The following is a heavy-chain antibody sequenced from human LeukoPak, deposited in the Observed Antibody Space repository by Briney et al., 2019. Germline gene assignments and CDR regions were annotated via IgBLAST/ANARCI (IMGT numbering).Heavy chain of an antibody. V-gene: IGHV4-39*01. D-gene: IGHD3-22*01. J-gene: IGHJ4*02. CDR3: ARNTSYHHDRSGDLFDF. CDR1: GGSISDGSSY. Sequence: PSETLSLTCSVSGGSISDGSSYWGWIRQPPGKGLEWIGSIYNSASTTYNPSLKSRVIISIDTSNNQFSLKLSSVTAADTALYYCARNTSYHHDRSGDLFDFWGQGTLVTVSS. CDR2: IYNSAST.